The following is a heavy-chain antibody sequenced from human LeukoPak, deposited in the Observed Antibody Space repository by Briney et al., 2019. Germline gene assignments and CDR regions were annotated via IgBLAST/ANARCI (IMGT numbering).Heavy chain of an antibody. J-gene: IGHJ4*02. CDR3: ARDPGGHY. V-gene: IGHV3-64*04. Sequence: GSLRLSCSASGFIFSSYAMHWVRQAPGKGLEYVSGISSNGGSTYYADSVKGRFTISRDNSKNTLFLQMNSLRAENTAVYYCARDPGGHYWGQGTLVTVSS. CDR1: GFIFSSYA. D-gene: IGHD6-25*01. CDR2: ISSNGGST.